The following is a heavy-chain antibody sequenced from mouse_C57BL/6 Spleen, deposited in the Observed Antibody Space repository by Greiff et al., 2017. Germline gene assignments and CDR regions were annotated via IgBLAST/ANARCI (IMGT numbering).Heavy chain of an antibody. Sequence: EVMLVESGGGLVKPGGSLKLSCAASGFTFSSYAMSWVRQTPEKRLEWVATISDGGSYTYYPDNVKGRFTISRDNAKNKLYLQMSHLKSEDTAMYYCAREGSSYAWFAYWGQGTLVTVSA. J-gene: IGHJ3*01. CDR1: GFTFSSYA. CDR2: ISDGGSYT. V-gene: IGHV5-4*01. D-gene: IGHD1-1*01. CDR3: AREGSSYAWFAY.